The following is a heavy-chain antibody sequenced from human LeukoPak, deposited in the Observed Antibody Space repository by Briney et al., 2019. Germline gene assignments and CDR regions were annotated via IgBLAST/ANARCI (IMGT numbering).Heavy chain of an antibody. D-gene: IGHD2-15*01. Sequence: ASVKVSCKASGYTFTGYYMHWVRQAPGQGLEWMGRINPNSGGTNYAQKFQGRVTMTRDTSISTAYMELSRLRSEDTAVYYCAREGADIVVVVAATSEQAFDIWGQGTMVTVSS. J-gene: IGHJ3*02. CDR2: INPNSGGT. V-gene: IGHV1-2*06. CDR3: AREGADIVVVVAATSEQAFDI. CDR1: GYTFTGYY.